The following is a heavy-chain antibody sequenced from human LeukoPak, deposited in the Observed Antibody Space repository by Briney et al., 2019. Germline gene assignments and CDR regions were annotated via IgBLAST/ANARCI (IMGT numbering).Heavy chain of an antibody. CDR3: ARDPAGGTYDL. Sequence: GRSLRLSCAASGFTFDDYAMHWVRQAPGKGLEWVSGISWNSGSIGYADSVKGRFTISRDSAKNSLYLQMNSLRAEDTALYYCARDPAGGTYDLWGQGTMVTVSS. V-gene: IGHV3-9*01. CDR2: ISWNSGSI. CDR1: GFTFDDYA. J-gene: IGHJ3*01.